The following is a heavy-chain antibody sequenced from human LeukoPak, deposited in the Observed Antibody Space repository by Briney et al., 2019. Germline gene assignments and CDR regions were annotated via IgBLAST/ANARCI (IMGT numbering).Heavy chain of an antibody. Sequence: SETLSLTCTVSGGSISSYYWSWIRQPPGKGLEWIGYIYYSGSTNYNPSLKSRVTISVDTSKNQFSLKLSSVTAADTAVYYCARGRRWLQDFWGQGTLVTVSS. CDR1: GGSISSYY. V-gene: IGHV4-59*01. CDR3: ARGRRWLQDF. D-gene: IGHD5-24*01. J-gene: IGHJ4*02. CDR2: IYYSGST.